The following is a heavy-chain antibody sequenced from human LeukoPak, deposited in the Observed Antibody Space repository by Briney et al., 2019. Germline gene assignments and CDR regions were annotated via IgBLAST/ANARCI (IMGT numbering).Heavy chain of an antibody. CDR3: ATNDILTGYNWFDP. V-gene: IGHV1-69*06. CDR2: IIPIFGTA. Sequence: GASVKVSCKASGGTFSSYAISWVRQAPGQGLEWMGGIIPIFGTANYAQKFQGGVTITADKSTSTAYMELSSLRSEDTAVYYCATNDILTGYNWFDPWGQGTLVTVSS. D-gene: IGHD3-9*01. J-gene: IGHJ5*02. CDR1: GGTFSSYA.